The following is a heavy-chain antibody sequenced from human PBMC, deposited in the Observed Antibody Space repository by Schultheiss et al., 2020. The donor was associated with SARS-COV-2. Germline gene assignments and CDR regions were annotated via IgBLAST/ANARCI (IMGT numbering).Heavy chain of an antibody. V-gene: IGHV3-30*04. CDR1: GFTFSSYA. CDR3: ARESYCSSTSCYISSYYYYYGMDV. Sequence: GGSLRLSCAASGFTFSSYAMHWVRQAPGKGLEWVAVISYDGSNKYYADSVKGRFTISRDNSKNTLYLQMNSLRAEDTAVYYCARESYCSSTSCYISSYYYYYGMDVWGQGTTVTVSS. J-gene: IGHJ6*02. D-gene: IGHD2-2*02. CDR2: ISYDGSNK.